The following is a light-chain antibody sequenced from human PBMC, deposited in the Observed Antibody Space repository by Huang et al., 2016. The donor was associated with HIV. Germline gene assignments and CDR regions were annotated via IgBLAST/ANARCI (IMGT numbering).Light chain of an antibody. CDR1: QSVNSKY. CDR2: AAS. V-gene: IGKV3-20*01. Sequence: EIVLMQSPGTLSSSPGERVTLSCRESQSVNSKYFAWYQQRPGRAPRLLIYAASNRATGVPERFSGSGSVTDFTLVISRLEPEDFAVYYCHQYGYSPFTFGGGTKVDIK. CDR3: HQYGYSPFT. J-gene: IGKJ4*01.